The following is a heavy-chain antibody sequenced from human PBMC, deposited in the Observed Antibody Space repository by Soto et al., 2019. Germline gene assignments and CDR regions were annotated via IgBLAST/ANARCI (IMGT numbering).Heavy chain of an antibody. V-gene: IGHV3-23*01. CDR3: ATMNGYFEY. D-gene: IGHD3-22*01. CDR1: GFRFISYS. J-gene: IGHJ4*02. CDR2: ITATGDRT. Sequence: QPGWSLRLSCADSGFRFISYSMSWVRQTPGKGLEWVAAITATGDRTYYADSVTGRFTISRDNSKKTHYLQMTSLRAEDTAMYYCATMNGYFEYWGQGTPVTVSS.